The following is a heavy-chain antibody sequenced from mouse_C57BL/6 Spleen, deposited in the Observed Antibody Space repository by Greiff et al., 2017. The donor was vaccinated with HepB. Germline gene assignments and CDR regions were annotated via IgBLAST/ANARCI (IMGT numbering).Heavy chain of an antibody. CDR1: GYTFTDYN. D-gene: IGHD2-3*01. CDR3: ARVYDGYPTYYFDY. CDR2: INPNNGGT. Sequence: VQLQQSGPELVKPGASVKIPCKASGYTFTDYNMDWVKQSHGKSLEWIGDINPNNGGTIYNQKFKGKATLTVDKSSSTAYMELRSLTSEDTAVYYCARVYDGYPTYYFDYWGQGTTLTVSS. J-gene: IGHJ2*01. V-gene: IGHV1-18*01.